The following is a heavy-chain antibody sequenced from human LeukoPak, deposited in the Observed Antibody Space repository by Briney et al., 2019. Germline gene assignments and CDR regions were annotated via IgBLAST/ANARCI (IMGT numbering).Heavy chain of an antibody. V-gene: IGHV4-34*01. D-gene: IGHD2-2*01. CDR2: INHSGST. Sequence: PSGTLSLTCAVYGGSFSGYYWSWIRQPPGKGLEWIGEINHSGSTNYNPSLKSRVTISVDTSKSQFSLKLSSVTAADTAVYCCARGYCSSTSCYLGHDYWGQGTLVTVSS. CDR3: ARGYCSSTSCYLGHDY. CDR1: GGSFSGYY. J-gene: IGHJ4*02.